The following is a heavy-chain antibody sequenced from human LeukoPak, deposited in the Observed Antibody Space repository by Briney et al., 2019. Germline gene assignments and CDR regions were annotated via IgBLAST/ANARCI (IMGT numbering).Heavy chain of an antibody. CDR3: AKDLGYCCGGSCPSDY. CDR2: ISGSGGST. Sequence: SGGSLRLSCAASGFTFSSYAMSWVRQAPGKGLEWVSAISGSGGSTYYADSVKGRFTISRDNSKNTLYLQMNSLRAEDTAVYYCAKDLGYCCGGSCPSDYWGQGTLVTVSS. CDR1: GFTFSSYA. V-gene: IGHV3-23*01. J-gene: IGHJ4*02. D-gene: IGHD2-15*01.